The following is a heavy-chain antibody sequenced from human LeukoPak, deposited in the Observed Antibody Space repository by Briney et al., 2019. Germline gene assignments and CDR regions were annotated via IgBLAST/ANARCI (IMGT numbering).Heavy chain of an antibody. CDR1: GYTLTELS. CDR2: FDPEDGET. D-gene: IGHD5-12*01. J-gene: IGHJ4*02. V-gene: IGHV1-24*01. CDR3: ATDREVATITGVRYFDY. Sequence: ASVKVSCKVSGYTLTELSMHWVRQAPGKGLEWMGGFDPEDGETIYAQKFQGRVTMTEDTSTDTAYMELSSLRSEDTAVYYCATDREVATITGVRYFDYWGQGTLVTVSS.